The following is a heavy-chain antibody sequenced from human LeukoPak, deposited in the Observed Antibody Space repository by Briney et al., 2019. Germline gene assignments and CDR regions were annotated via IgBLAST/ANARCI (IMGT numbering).Heavy chain of an antibody. CDR1: GGTFSSYA. D-gene: IGHD3-9*01. J-gene: IGHJ4*02. Sequence: SVKVSCKASGGTFSSYAISWVRQAPGQGLEWMGGIIPIFGTANYAQKFQGRVTITTDESTSTAYMELNSLRSEDTAVYYCARSPDILTGYYYFDYWGQGTLVTVSS. V-gene: IGHV1-69*05. CDR2: IIPIFGTA. CDR3: ARSPDILTGYYYFDY.